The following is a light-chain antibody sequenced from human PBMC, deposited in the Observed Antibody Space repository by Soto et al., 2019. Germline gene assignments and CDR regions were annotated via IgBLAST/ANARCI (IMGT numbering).Light chain of an antibody. CDR3: QQYSDSPLYS. CDR2: NTS. CDR1: QSVDSDF. Sequence: EIVLTQSPGTLSLSPGERATLSCRASQSVDSDFLAWYQQKSGQAPRLLIYNTSRRAAGIPDRFSGSGSGTDFTLTNSRLEPEDFAVYFCQQYSDSPLYSFGQGTKVEIK. V-gene: IGKV3-20*01. J-gene: IGKJ2*01.